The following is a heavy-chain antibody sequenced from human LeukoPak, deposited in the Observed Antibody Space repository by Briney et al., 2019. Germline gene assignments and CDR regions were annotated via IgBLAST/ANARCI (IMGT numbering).Heavy chain of an antibody. J-gene: IGHJ5*02. CDR3: ARGQYCSGGSCSGGWFDP. Sequence: GGSLRLSCAASGFTFSSYWMHWVRQAPGKGLVWVSRLNSDGSSTIYADSVRGRFTISRDNTKNTLYLQMNSVRAEDTAVYYCARGQYCSGGSCSGGWFDPWGQGTLVTVSS. V-gene: IGHV3-74*01. CDR2: LNSDGSST. D-gene: IGHD2-15*01. CDR1: GFTFSSYW.